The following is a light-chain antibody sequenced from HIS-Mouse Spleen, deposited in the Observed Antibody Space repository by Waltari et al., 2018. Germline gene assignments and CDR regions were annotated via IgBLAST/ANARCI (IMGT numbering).Light chain of an antibody. CDR3: YSTDSSGNHRV. V-gene: IGLV3-10*01. Sequence: SYELTQPPSVSVSPGQTARITCSGDALPKKYAYWYQQKSGQAPVLVIYEDSKRPSGNPWRFSGSSSGTMATLTISGAQVEDEADYYCYSTDSSGNHRVFGGGTKLTVL. CDR2: EDS. CDR1: ALPKKY. J-gene: IGLJ2*01.